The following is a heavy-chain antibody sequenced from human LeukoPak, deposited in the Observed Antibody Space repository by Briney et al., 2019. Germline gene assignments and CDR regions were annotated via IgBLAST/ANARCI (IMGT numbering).Heavy chain of an antibody. CDR2: INPNSGGT. CDR1: GYTFTGYY. J-gene: IGHJ5*02. Sequence: ASVKVSCKASGYTFTGYYIHWVRQAPGQGLEWMGWINPNSGGTNYAQKFQGRVTMTRDTSISTAYMELSRLRSDDTAVYYCARDLDYGDINWFDPWGQGTLVTVSS. CDR3: ARDLDYGDINWFDP. D-gene: IGHD4-17*01. V-gene: IGHV1-2*02.